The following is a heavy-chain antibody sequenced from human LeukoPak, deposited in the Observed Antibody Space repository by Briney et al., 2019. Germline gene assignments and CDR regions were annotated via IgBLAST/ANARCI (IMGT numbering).Heavy chain of an antibody. CDR3: ARHLDYDSGGYFYPYFDD. CDR1: GYSMRSYY. D-gene: IGHD3-22*01. J-gene: IGHJ4*02. CDR2: FSHSGTT. V-gene: IGHV4-59*08. Sequence: SETVSLTCNVSGYSMRSYYWSWLRQPPGKGLEWTAYFSHSGTTNYNPSLKSRVIISVDTSNHQFSLTLRSVTAADTAVYYCARHLDYDSGGYFYPYFDDWGQGTLVTVSS.